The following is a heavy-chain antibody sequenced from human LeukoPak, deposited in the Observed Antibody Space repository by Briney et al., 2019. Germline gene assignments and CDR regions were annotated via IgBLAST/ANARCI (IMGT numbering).Heavy chain of an antibody. Sequence: GMSLRLSCAASGVTLSPYGMHWVRQAPGKGLEWVAVISYEGGTQHYADSVKGRFTISRDKSKNTLYLQMNSLRAEDTAVYYCARSPYSSGSFDLWGRGTLVTVSS. CDR3: ARSPYSSGSFDL. D-gene: IGHD6-19*01. V-gene: IGHV3-30*03. J-gene: IGHJ2*01. CDR1: GVTLSPYG. CDR2: ISYEGGTQ.